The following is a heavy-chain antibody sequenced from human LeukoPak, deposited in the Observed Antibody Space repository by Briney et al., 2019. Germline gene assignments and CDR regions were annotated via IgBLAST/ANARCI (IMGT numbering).Heavy chain of an antibody. CDR2: IYYSGST. CDR1: GGSISSSSYY. V-gene: IGHV4-39*07. CDR3: ARDAEYYYDSSGYPNWFDP. J-gene: IGHJ5*02. D-gene: IGHD3-22*01. Sequence: PSETLSLTCTVSGGSISSSSYYWGWIRQPPGKGLEWIGSIYYSGSTYYNPSLKSRVTISVDTSKNQFSLKLSSVTAADTAVYYCARDAEYYYDSSGYPNWFDPWGQGTLVTVSS.